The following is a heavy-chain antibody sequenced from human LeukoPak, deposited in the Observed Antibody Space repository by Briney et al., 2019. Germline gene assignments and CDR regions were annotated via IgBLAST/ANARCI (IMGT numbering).Heavy chain of an antibody. CDR3: AKDRSDAYTGDAFDI. V-gene: IGHV3-23*01. CDR2: ISGRGVST. D-gene: IGHD6-25*01. Sequence: GGSLRLSCAASGFTFSTYAMSWVRQAPGKGLEWVSGISGRGVSTYYADAVKGRFTISRDNSKNMLYLQMNSLRAEDTAVYYCAKDRSDAYTGDAFDIWGQGTMVTVSS. CDR1: GFTFSTYA. J-gene: IGHJ3*02.